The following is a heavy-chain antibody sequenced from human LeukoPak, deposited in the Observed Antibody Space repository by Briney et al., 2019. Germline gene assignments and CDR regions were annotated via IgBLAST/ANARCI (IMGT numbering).Heavy chain of an antibody. CDR3: ARGFTIFGVVNDGFDI. J-gene: IGHJ3*02. V-gene: IGHV3-74*01. CDR2: IDIDGSST. Sequence: GGSLRLSCAASGFTFSSYWMNWDRQAPGMELVWVSRIDIDGSSTTYADSVKGRFTISRDNAKNTLYLQMNSLRAEDTAVYYCARGFTIFGVVNDGFDIWGQGTKVTVSS. D-gene: IGHD3-3*01. CDR1: GFTFSSYW.